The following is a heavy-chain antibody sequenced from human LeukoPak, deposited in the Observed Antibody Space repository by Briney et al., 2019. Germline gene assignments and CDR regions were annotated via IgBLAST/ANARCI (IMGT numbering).Heavy chain of an antibody. CDR3: ARGRGYSGYVYEY. D-gene: IGHD5-12*01. J-gene: IGHJ4*02. Sequence: GGSLRLSCAASGFTVSSNYMSWVRQAPGKGLEWVSVIYSCGSTYYADSVKGRFTISRDNSKNTLYLQMNSLRAEDTAVYYCARGRGYSGYVYEYWGPGTLVTVSS. V-gene: IGHV3-66*01. CDR1: GFTVSSNY. CDR2: IYSCGST.